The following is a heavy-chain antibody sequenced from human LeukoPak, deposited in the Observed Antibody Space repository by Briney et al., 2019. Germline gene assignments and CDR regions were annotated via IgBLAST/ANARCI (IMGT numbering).Heavy chain of an antibody. V-gene: IGHV3-7*01. Sequence: GSLRLSCAASGFSLSNYWISWVRQAPGKGLEWVANIKLDGSEKYYVNSVKGRFTISRDNAKNSLNLQMNSLRAEDTAVYYCARETRGSYVPGLDSWGQGTLVTVSS. CDR2: IKLDGSEK. CDR3: ARETRGSYVPGLDS. D-gene: IGHD1-26*01. J-gene: IGHJ4*02. CDR1: GFSLSNYW.